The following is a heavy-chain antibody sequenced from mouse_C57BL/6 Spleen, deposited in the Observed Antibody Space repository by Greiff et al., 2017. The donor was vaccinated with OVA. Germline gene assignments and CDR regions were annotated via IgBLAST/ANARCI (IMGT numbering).Heavy chain of an antibody. CDR1: GFTFSSYA. CDR2: ISDGGSYT. V-gene: IGHV5-4*01. CDR3: ARAGGSGWFAY. D-gene: IGHD1-1*02. Sequence: EVQLVESGGGLVKPGGSLKLSCAASGFTFSSYAMSWVRQTPEKRLEWVATISDGGSYTYYPDNVKGRFTISRDNAKNNLYLQMSHLKSEDTAMYFCARAGGSGWFAYWGKGTLVTVSA. J-gene: IGHJ3*01.